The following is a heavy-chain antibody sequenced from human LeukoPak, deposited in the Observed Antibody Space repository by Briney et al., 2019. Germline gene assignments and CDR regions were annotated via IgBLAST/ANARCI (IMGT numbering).Heavy chain of an antibody. CDR2: ITRGGAGT. CDR3: ARDHPNCVGTDCLLFDY. J-gene: IGHJ4*02. CDR1: GSTFSGYA. V-gene: IGHV3-23*01. Sequence: GGSLRLSCAASGSTFSGYAMSWVRQAPGKGLEWVSTITRGGAGTYYADSVKGRFTISSDNSKNTLYLRVNSLRAEDTAVYYCARDHPNCVGTDCLLFDYWGQGTLVTVSS. D-gene: IGHD2-21*01.